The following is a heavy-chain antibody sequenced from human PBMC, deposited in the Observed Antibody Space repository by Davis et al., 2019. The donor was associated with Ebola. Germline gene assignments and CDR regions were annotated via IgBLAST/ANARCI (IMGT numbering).Heavy chain of an antibody. D-gene: IGHD3-22*01. CDR1: GYTFTNYG. J-gene: IGHJ4*02. Sequence: ASVKVSCKPSGYTFTNYGISWVRQAPGQGPEWLGCISTYNGKTSYAEKFQGRVTMTTDTSTTTAYLELRGLRSDDTAVYYCARDDKISMMVVVPSYFDFWGQGTLVTVSS. CDR3: ARDDKISMMVVVPSYFDF. CDR2: ISTYNGKT. V-gene: IGHV1-18*01.